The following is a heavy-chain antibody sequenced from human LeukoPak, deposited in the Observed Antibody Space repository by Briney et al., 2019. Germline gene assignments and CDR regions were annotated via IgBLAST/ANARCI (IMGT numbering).Heavy chain of an antibody. CDR3: ARQWDGDY. CDR2: IYYSGST. V-gene: IGHV4-31*03. D-gene: IGHD1-26*01. J-gene: IGHJ4*02. Sequence: SETLSLTCTVSGGSISSGGYYWSWIRQHPGKGLEWIGYIYYSGSTYYNPSLKSRVTISIDTSNNQFFLKLRSVTAADTAVYYCARQWDGDYWGQGTLVTVSS. CDR1: GGSISSGGYY.